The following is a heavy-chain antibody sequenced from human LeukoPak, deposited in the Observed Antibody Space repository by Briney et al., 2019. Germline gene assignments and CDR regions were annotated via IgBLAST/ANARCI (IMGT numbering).Heavy chain of an antibody. CDR1: GYTFTSYD. D-gene: IGHD3-22*01. J-gene: IGHJ3*02. Sequence: GASVKVSCKASGYTFTSYDINWVRQATGQGLEWMGWMNPNSGNTGYAQKFQGRVTITRNTSISTAYMELSSLRSEDTAVYYCARCYYDSSGYYHDAFDIWGQGTMVTVSS. CDR3: ARCYYDSSGYYHDAFDI. V-gene: IGHV1-8*03. CDR2: MNPNSGNT.